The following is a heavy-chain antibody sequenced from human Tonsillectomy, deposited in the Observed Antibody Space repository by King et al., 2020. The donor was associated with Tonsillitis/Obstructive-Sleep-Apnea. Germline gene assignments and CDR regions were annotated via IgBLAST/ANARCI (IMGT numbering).Heavy chain of an antibody. CDR2: MYSGGST. CDR1: GFTVSSNY. J-gene: IGHJ3*02. CDR3: ARCGGDCYFTPDAFDI. V-gene: IGHV3-53*01. Sequence: QLVQSGGGLIQPGGSLRLSCAASGFTVSSNYMSWVRQAPGKGLEWVSVMYSGGSTYYADSVKGRFTISRDNSKNTLYLQMNSLRAEDTAVYYCARCGGDCYFTPDAFDIWGQGTMVTVSS. D-gene: IGHD2-21*01.